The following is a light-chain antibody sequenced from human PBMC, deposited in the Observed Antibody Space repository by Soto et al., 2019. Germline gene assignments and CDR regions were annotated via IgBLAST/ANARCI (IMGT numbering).Light chain of an antibody. CDR2: DAS. J-gene: IGKJ3*01. CDR1: QSVSRF. V-gene: IGKV3-11*01. CDR3: QHRSSWPFT. Sequence: EIVLTQSPATLSLSPGERATLSCRASQSVSRFLAWYQQKPGQAPRLLIHDASNRATGIPARFSGSGSGTDFTLTISGLEPEDFAVYYCQHRSSWPFTFGPGTTVDIK.